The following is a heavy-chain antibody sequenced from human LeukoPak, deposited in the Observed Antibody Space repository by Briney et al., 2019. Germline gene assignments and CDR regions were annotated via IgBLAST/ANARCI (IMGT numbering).Heavy chain of an antibody. CDR1: GFTFSEYY. V-gene: IGHV3-11*03. J-gene: IGHJ3*02. CDR3: ARPRYYDSSGYYFHI. Sequence: GGSLRLSCAASGFTFSEYYMSWIRQAPGKGLEWVSYISSSSNFRNYAHSVKRRFTISRDNAKNSLYLQMNSLRAEDTAVYYCARPRYYDSSGYYFHIWGQGTMVTVSS. D-gene: IGHD3-22*01. CDR2: ISSSSNFR.